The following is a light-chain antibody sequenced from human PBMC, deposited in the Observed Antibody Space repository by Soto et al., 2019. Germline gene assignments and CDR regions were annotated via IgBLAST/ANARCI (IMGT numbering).Light chain of an antibody. CDR3: QQRSNWHT. J-gene: IGKJ4*01. Sequence: EIVLTQSPATLSLSPGERATLSCRASQSVSTFLAWYQQKPGQAPRLLTYDATKRATGVPVRFSGNGSGTDFTLTISSLETEDFAVYYCQQRSNWHTFGGGTKVEIK. CDR2: DAT. CDR1: QSVSTF. V-gene: IGKV3-11*01.